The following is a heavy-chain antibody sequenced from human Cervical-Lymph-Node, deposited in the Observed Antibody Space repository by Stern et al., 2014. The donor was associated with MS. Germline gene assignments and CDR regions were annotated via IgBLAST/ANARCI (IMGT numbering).Heavy chain of an antibody. CDR1: GGV. J-gene: IGHJ5*02. D-gene: IGHD3-10*01. V-gene: IGHV1-69*06. CDR3: ARGTGDNWFDP. CDR2: IIRPVGTA. Sequence: VQLLQPGADVKKPGSAVRVSCKASGGVSWLRQAPGQGLEYMGGIIRPVGTAHYAQRFQGRLTITADTSRNTTYMELRSLRSDDTAVYYCARGTGDNWFDPWGQGTLVSVSS.